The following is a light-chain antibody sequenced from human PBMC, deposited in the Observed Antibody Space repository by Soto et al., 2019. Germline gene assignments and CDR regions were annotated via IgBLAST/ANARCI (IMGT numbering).Light chain of an antibody. Sequence: IVSPQSPATLSFSPGERATLSCRASQSFRGLLAWYQQKPGQAPRLLIYDAYNRATGIPPRFSGSGSGTDFTLTISSLEPEDSAVYYCQQRHMWPITFGQGTRLEIK. CDR2: DAY. CDR3: QQRHMWPIT. J-gene: IGKJ5*01. V-gene: IGKV3-11*01. CDR1: QSFRGL.